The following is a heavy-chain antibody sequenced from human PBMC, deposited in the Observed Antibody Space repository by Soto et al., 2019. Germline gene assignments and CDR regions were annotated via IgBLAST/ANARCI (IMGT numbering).Heavy chain of an antibody. CDR3: AKAPITIFGVVISEYGGFDP. CDR2: ISGSGGST. Sequence: GGSLRLSCAASGFTFSSYAMSWVRQAPGKGLEWVSGISGSGGSTYYADSVKGRFTISRDNSKNTLYLQMNSLRAEDTAVYYCAKAPITIFGVVISEYGGFDPWGQGTLVTVSS. D-gene: IGHD3-3*01. CDR1: GFTFSSYA. J-gene: IGHJ5*02. V-gene: IGHV3-23*01.